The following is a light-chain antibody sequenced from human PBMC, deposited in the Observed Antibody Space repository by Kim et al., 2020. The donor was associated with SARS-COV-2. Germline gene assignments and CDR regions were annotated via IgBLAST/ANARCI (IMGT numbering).Light chain of an antibody. V-gene: IGKV3-20*01. CDR3: QQYGSSPYT. Sequence: LPPAERVTLSVSASHSVSKNYLSWYQQQPRQAPRLLIYAASSRAAGIPDRFSGSGSGTDFTLTISRLEPEDFAVYYCQQYGSSPYTFGQGTKLEIK. J-gene: IGKJ2*01. CDR2: AAS. CDR1: HSVSKNY.